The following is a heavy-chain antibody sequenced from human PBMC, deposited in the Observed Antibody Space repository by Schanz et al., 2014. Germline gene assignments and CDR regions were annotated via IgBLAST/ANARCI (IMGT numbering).Heavy chain of an antibody. CDR3: AKAADWPVTRFDP. V-gene: IGHV3-23*04. D-gene: IGHD3-9*01. CDR2: LSEGGGGT. CDR1: GFTFSSYW. Sequence: EVQLVESGGGLVQPGGSLRLSCTASGFTFSSYWMHWVRQVPGKGLEWVSALSEGGGGTHYADSVRGRFTISSDSSKNTLYLQMSSLRADDTAVYYCAKAADWPVTRFDPWGQGTLVTVSS. J-gene: IGHJ5*02.